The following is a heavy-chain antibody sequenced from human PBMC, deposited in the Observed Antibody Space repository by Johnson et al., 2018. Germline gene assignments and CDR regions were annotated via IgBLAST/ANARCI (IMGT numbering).Heavy chain of an antibody. J-gene: IGHJ6*02. CDR3: ARGVAHPYYSYGMYV. V-gene: IGHV4-59*01. D-gene: IGHD3-3*01. CDR1: GGSITSYY. CDR2: IYYSGST. Sequence: QVQLQESGPGLVKPSETLSLTCTVSGGSITSYYWSWIRQPPGKGLEWIGDIYYSGSTNYNPSLKSRVPISVDTSKNQFSLKLSAVTAADTAVYDCARGVAHPYYSYGMYVGGQGTTVTVSS.